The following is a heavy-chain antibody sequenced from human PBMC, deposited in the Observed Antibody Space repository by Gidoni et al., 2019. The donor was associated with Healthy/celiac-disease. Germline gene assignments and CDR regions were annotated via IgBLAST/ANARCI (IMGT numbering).Heavy chain of an antibody. CDR1: GGSISSSSYY. J-gene: IGHJ4*02. Sequence: QLQLQESGPGLVKPSETLSLTCPVSGGSISSSSYYWGWIRQPPGKGLEWIGSIYYSGSTYYNPSLKSRVTISVDTSKNQFSLKLSSVTAADTAVYYCARDVVLRYFDWPYYFDYWGQGTLVTVSS. D-gene: IGHD3-9*01. CDR3: ARDVVLRYFDWPYYFDY. CDR2: IYYSGST. V-gene: IGHV4-39*07.